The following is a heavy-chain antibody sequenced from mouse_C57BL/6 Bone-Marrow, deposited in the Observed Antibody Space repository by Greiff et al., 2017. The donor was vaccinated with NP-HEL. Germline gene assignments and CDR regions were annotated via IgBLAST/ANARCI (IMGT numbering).Heavy chain of an antibody. J-gene: IGHJ1*03. CDR3: ARFPTVVPDWYFDV. CDR2: IYPGDGDT. V-gene: IGHV1-82*01. Sequence: VKLQESGPELVKPGASVKISCKASGYAFSSSWMNWVKQRPGKGLEWIGRIYPGDGDTNYNGKFKGKATLTADKSSSTAYMQLSSLTSEDSAVYFCARFPTVVPDWYFDVWGTGTTVTVSS. CDR1: GYAFSSSW. D-gene: IGHD1-1*01.